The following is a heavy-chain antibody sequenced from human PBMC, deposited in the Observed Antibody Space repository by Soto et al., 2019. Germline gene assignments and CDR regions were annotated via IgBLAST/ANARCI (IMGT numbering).Heavy chain of an antibody. J-gene: IGHJ4*02. V-gene: IGHV4-31*03. CDR2: IYYSGTT. Sequence: SETLSLTCTVSGGSISSGGYYWSWIRQHPGQGLEWIGYIYYSGTTYYNPSLKSRVTISVDTSKNQFSLKLSSVTAADTAVYYCATSGGNVPGYYFDYWGQGTLVTVSS. CDR1: GGSISSGGYY. D-gene: IGHD2-15*01. CDR3: ATSGGNVPGYYFDY.